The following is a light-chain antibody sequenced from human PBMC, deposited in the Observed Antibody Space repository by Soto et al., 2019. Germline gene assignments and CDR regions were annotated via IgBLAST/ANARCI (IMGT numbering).Light chain of an antibody. Sequence: DIQMAQSPSSLCASVGDRVTLSCRAGQSISRYLNWYQQRPGKAPKLLIYSASTLQTGVPSRFSGSGSGTDFTLTISSLQPEDFATYYCQQSYNGPFTFGPGTKVDIK. CDR3: QQSYNGPFT. J-gene: IGKJ3*01. CDR2: SAS. CDR1: QSISRY. V-gene: IGKV1-39*01.